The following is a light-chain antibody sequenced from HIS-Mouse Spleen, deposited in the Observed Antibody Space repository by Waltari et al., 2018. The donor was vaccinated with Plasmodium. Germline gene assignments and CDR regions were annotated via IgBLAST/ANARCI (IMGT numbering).Light chain of an antibody. CDR2: GSS. CDR3: QQYGSSPYT. V-gene: IGKV3-20*01. CDR1: QSVGRSY. Sequence: EIVLTQSPGTLSLSPVERATLSCRASQSVGRSYLARYQQKPGQDPRLLIYGSSSRATGIPDRFSGSGARTDFTLTNSILEPEEFAGYYCQQYGSSPYTFGQGTKLEIK. J-gene: IGKJ2*01.